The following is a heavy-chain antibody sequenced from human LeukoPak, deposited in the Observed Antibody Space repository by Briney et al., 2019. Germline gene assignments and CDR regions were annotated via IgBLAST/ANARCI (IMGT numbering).Heavy chain of an antibody. CDR1: GGSFSGYY. V-gene: IGHV4-34*01. CDR2: INHSGST. J-gene: IGHJ6*02. D-gene: IGHD3-10*01. CDR3: ARTKQTMVRGVRRGYGMDV. Sequence: SETLSLTCAVYGGSFSGYYWSWIRQPPGKGLEWIGEINHSGSTNYHPSLKSRVTISVDTSKNQFSLKLSSVTAADTAVYYCARTKQTMVRGVRRGYGMDVWGQGTTVTVSS.